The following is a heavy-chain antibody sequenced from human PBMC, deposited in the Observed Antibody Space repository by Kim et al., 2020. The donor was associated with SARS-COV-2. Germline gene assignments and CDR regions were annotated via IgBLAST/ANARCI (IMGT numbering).Heavy chain of an antibody. D-gene: IGHD3-10*01. CDR3: ARDRLLWFGEFGYYYYGMDV. CDR1: GYTFTSYA. V-gene: IGHV1-3*01. Sequence: ASVKVSCKASGYTFTSYAMHWVRQAPGQRLEWMGWINAGNGNTKYSQKFQGRVTITRDTSASTAYMELSSLRSEDTAVYYCARDRLLWFGEFGYYYYGMDVWGQGTTVTVSS. CDR2: INAGNGNT. J-gene: IGHJ6*02.